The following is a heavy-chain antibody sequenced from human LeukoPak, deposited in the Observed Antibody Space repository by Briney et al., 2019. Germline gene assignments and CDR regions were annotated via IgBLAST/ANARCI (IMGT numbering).Heavy chain of an antibody. J-gene: IGHJ4*02. CDR2: IYYSGST. CDR3: ARHPIYGDYASMRYHFDY. Sequence: SETLSLTCTVSGGSISSSTYYWGWIRQPPGKGLEWIGSIYYSGSTYYNPSLKSRVTISVDTSKNQFSLKLSSVTAADTAVYYCARHPIYGDYASMRYHFDYWGQGTLVTVSS. CDR1: GGSISSSTYY. D-gene: IGHD4-17*01. V-gene: IGHV4-39*01.